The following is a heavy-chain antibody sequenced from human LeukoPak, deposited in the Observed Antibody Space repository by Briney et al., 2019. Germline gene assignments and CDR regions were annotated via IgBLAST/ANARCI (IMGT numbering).Heavy chain of an antibody. Sequence: GGSLRLSCAASRFTFSNYAMSWVRQAPGKGLERVSTISGSGGSTYYADSVKGRFTISRDNSKNTLHLQMNSLRAEDTAVYYCAKSAYYDSSGFYREYYFDYWGQGTLVTVSP. J-gene: IGHJ4*02. CDR1: RFTFSNYA. D-gene: IGHD3-22*01. V-gene: IGHV3-23*01. CDR3: AKSAYYDSSGFYREYYFDY. CDR2: ISGSGGST.